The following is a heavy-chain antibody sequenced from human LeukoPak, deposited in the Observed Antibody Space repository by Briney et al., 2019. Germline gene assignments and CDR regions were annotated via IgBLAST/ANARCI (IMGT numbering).Heavy chain of an antibody. J-gene: IGHJ4*02. V-gene: IGHV3-23*01. CDR3: ARDLGYDILTG. CDR1: GFTFSSYA. CDR2: ISGSGGGT. Sequence: GGSLRLSCAASGFTFSSYAVSWVRQAPGKGLEWESAISGSGGGTYYADSVKGRFTISRDNSKNTLYLQMNSLRAEDTAVYYCARDLGYDILTGWGQGTLVTVSS. D-gene: IGHD3-9*01.